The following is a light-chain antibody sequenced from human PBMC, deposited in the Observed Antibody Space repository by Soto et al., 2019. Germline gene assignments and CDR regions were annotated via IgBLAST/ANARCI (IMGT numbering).Light chain of an antibody. CDR3: CSSAVRNTWV. CDR2: DVN. CDR1: SSDVGGSNF. J-gene: IGLJ3*02. Sequence: QSALTQPRSVSGSPGQSVTISCTGTSSDVGGSNFVSWYQQHPGKAPKLMIYDVNKWPSGVPDRFSGSKSGNTASLTISGLQAEDEADYYCCSSAVRNTWVFGGGTKLPVL. V-gene: IGLV2-11*01.